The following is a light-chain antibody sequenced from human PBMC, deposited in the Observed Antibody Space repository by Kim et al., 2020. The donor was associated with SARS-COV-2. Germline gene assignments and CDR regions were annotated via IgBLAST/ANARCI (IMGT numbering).Light chain of an antibody. CDR2: GAS. J-gene: IGKJ5*01. CDR3: QQYNNWLIT. V-gene: IGKV3-15*01. Sequence: VSPGERATRSGRASQSVSSNLAWYQQKPGQAPRLLIYGASTRATGIPARFSGSGSGTEFTLTISSLQSEDFAVYYCQQYNNWLITFGQGTRLEIK. CDR1: QSVSSN.